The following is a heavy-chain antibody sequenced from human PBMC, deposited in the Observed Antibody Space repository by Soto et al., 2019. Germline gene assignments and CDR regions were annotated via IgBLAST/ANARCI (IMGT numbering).Heavy chain of an antibody. CDR3: ARSWLRGELPDDAFDI. CDR2: INPNSGGT. J-gene: IGHJ3*02. D-gene: IGHD1-26*01. Sequence: ASVKVSCKASGYTFTGYYMHWVRQAPGQGLEWMGWINPNSGGTNYAQKFQGRVTMTRDTSISTAYMELSRLRSDDTAVYYCARSWLRGELPDDAFDIWGQGTMVTGSS. V-gene: IGHV1-2*02. CDR1: GYTFTGYY.